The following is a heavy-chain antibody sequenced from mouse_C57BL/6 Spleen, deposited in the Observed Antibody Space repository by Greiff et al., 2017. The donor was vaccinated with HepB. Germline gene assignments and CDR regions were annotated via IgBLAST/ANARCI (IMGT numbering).Heavy chain of an antibody. CDR2: INPNYGTT. CDR3: ARGAAGRRYAMDY. J-gene: IGHJ4*01. Sequence: SGPELVKPGASVKISCKASGYSFTDYNMNWVKQSNGKSLEWIGVINPNYGTTSYNQKFKGKATLTVDKSSSTAYLQLNSLTSEDSAVYYCARGAAGRRYAMDYWGQGTSVTVSS. CDR1: GYSFTDYN. D-gene: IGHD4-1*01. V-gene: IGHV1-39*01.